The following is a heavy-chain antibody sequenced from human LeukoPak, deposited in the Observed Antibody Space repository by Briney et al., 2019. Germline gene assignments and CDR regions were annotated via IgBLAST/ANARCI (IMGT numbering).Heavy chain of an antibody. CDR2: IIPIFGTA. V-gene: IGHV1-69*13. Sequence: SVKVSCKASGGTFSSYAISWVRQAPGQGLEWMGGIIPIFGTANYAQKFQGRVTITADESTSTAYMELSSLRSEDTAVYYCAREEYQLTLFDYWGQGTLVTVSS. D-gene: IGHD2-2*01. CDR3: AREEYQLTLFDY. CDR1: GGTFSSYA. J-gene: IGHJ4*02.